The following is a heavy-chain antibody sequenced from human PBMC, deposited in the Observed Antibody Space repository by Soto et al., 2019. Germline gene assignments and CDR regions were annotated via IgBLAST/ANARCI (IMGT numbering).Heavy chain of an antibody. CDR1: GFTVIRDY. Sequence: EEQLVETGGGLIQPGGSLRLSCAVSGFTVIRDYMNWVRQAPGKGLEWVSVIYSGGTTYHADSVKGRFTISRDNSGNTLFLQMNSLRAEDTAMYYCARSTEWNAFDLWGKGTMVTVSS. J-gene: IGHJ3*01. D-gene: IGHD3-3*01. CDR3: ARSTEWNAFDL. V-gene: IGHV3-53*02. CDR2: IYSGGTT.